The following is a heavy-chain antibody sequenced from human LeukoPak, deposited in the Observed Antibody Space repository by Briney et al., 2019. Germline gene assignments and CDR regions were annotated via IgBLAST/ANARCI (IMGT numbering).Heavy chain of an antibody. J-gene: IGHJ4*02. CDR3: AARAYSSSWYDLDY. V-gene: IGHV1-69*13. CDR2: IIPIFGTA. Sequence: SVKVSCKASGGTFSSYAISWVRQAPGQGLEWMGGIIPIFGTANYAQKFQGRVTITAEESTSTAYMELSSLRSEDTAVYYCAARAYSSSWYDLDYWGQGTLVTVSS. CDR1: GGTFSSYA. D-gene: IGHD6-13*01.